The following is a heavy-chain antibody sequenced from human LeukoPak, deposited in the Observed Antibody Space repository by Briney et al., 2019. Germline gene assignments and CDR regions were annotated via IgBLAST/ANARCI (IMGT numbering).Heavy chain of an antibody. D-gene: IGHD4-23*01. CDR3: ARVAGGGNSDSHFDY. V-gene: IGHV1-18*01. J-gene: IGHJ4*02. CDR1: GYTFTSNG. CDR2: INVYNGNT. Sequence: ASVKVSCKASGYTFTSNGINWVRQAPGQGLGWMGWINVYNGNTNYAQKLQGRVTMTTDTSTSTAYMELRSLSSDDTAVYYCARVAGGGNSDSHFDYWGQGTLVTVSS.